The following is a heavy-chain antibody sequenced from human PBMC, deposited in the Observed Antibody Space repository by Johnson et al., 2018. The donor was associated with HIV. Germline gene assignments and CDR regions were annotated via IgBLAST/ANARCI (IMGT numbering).Heavy chain of an antibody. J-gene: IGHJ3*02. CDR3: PRERSYPSGWGRGAFDI. CDR1: GLTFSSYA. CDR2: INWNGGCT. D-gene: IGHD1-26*01. Sequence: VPALASGGGVVQPGRSLRLSCAASGLTFSSYAMYWVRQAQGKGLEWVSGINWNGGCTGYADSVKGRCAIYRDNAKNSLYLQMKSLGAEDTAVYYGPRERSYPSGWGRGAFDIWGQGTIVTVSS. V-gene: IGHV3-20*04.